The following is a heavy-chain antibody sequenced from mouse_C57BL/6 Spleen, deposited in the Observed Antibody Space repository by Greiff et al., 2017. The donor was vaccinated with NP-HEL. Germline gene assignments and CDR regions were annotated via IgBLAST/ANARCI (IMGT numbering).Heavy chain of an antibody. Sequence: QVQLQQSGAELVTPGDSVKISCKASGYAFSSYWMNWVKQRPGKGLEWIGQIYPGDGDTNYNGKFKGQATLTADKSSSTAYMQLSSLTSEDSAVYFCARDYYDSSFYAMDYWGQGTSVTVSS. D-gene: IGHD1-1*01. CDR3: ARDYYDSSFYAMDY. CDR1: GYAFSSYW. CDR2: IYPGDGDT. J-gene: IGHJ4*01. V-gene: IGHV1-80*01.